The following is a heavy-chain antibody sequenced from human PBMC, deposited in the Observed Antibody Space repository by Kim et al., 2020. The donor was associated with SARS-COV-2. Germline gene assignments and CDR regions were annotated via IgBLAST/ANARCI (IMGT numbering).Heavy chain of an antibody. CDR3: AKEGPRGGSHGSGSFDY. V-gene: IGHV3-33*06. Sequence: GGSLRLSCAASGFTFSSYGMHWVRQAPGKGLEWVAVIWYDGSNKYYADSVKGRFTISRDNSKNTLYLQMNSLRAEDTAVYYCAKEGPRGGSHGSGSFDYWGQGTLVTVSS. CDR2: IWYDGSNK. CDR1: GFTFSSYG. J-gene: IGHJ4*02. D-gene: IGHD3-10*01.